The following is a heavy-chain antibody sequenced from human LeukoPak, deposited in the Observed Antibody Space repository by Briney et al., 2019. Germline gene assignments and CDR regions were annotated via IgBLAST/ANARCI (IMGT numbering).Heavy chain of an antibody. V-gene: IGHV4-61*01. D-gene: IGHD2-2*01. Sequence: SKTLSFTCTVSGGSAISGTYCWCWIRQPPGKGLEWVGYIFYSGSTNYNPSLKSRVTISVDTSRNQFSLKLSSVTAADTAVYYCARGLVAENFDPWGQGALVTVSS. J-gene: IGHJ5*02. CDR1: GGSAISGTYC. CDR3: ARGLVAENFDP. CDR2: IFYSGST.